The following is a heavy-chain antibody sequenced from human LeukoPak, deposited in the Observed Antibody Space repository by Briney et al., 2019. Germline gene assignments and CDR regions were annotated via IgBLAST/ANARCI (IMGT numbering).Heavy chain of an antibody. V-gene: IGHV3-7*01. Sequence: GGSLRLSCAASGFTFSSYWMSWVRQAPRKGLEWVANIKQDGSEKYYVDSVKGRFTISRDNAKNSLYLQMNSLRAEDTAVYYCARDEGGRGYSYGYDYWGQGTLVTVSS. CDR3: ARDEGGRGYSYGYDY. CDR2: IKQDGSEK. CDR1: GFTFSSYW. J-gene: IGHJ4*02. D-gene: IGHD5-18*01.